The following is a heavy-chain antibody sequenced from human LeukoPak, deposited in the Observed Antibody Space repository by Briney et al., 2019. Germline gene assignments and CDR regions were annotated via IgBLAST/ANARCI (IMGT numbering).Heavy chain of an antibody. D-gene: IGHD6-19*01. CDR3: VIKTTKAIAVADYYFDY. CDR1: GFTFSSYA. CDR2: ISSNGGST. V-gene: IGHV3-64D*09. Sequence: PGRSLRLSCSASGFTFSSYAMHWVRQAPGKGLEYVSAISSNGGSTYYADSVKGRFTISRDNSKNTLYLQMSSLRAEDTAVYYCVIKTTKAIAVADYYFDYWGQGTLVTVSS. J-gene: IGHJ4*02.